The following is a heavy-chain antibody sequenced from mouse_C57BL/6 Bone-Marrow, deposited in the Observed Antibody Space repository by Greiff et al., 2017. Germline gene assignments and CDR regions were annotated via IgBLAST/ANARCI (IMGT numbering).Heavy chain of an antibody. Sequence: VQLQQSGPELVKPGASVKISCKASGYTFTDYYMNWVKQSHGKSLEWIGDINPNNGGTSYNQKFKGKATLTVDKSSSTAYMELRSLTSEDSAVYYCARWLLFDYWGQGTTLTVSS. CDR3: ARWLLFDY. V-gene: IGHV1-26*01. J-gene: IGHJ2*01. CDR2: INPNNGGT. D-gene: IGHD2-3*01. CDR1: GYTFTDYY.